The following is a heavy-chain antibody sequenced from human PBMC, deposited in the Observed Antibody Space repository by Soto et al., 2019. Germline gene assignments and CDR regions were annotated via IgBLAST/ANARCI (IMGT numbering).Heavy chain of an antibody. CDR1: GGSISSSSYY. CDR2: IYYSGST. D-gene: IGHD6-13*01. CDR3: ARQGGPLVSSSWYYYYYYMDV. J-gene: IGHJ6*03. V-gene: IGHV4-39*01. Sequence: SETLSLTCTVSGGSISSSSYYWGWIRQPPGKGLEWIGSIYYSGSTYYNPSLKSQVTISVDTSKNQFSLRLSSVTAADTAVYYCARQGGPLVSSSWYYYYYYMDVWGKGTTVTVSS.